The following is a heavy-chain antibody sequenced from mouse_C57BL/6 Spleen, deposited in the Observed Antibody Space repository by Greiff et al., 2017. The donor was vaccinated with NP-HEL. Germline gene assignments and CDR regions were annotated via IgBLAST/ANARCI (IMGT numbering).Heavy chain of an antibody. CDR2: IWSGGST. D-gene: IGHD4-1*01. CDR3: ARNSGTGGYYAMDY. J-gene: IGHJ4*01. V-gene: IGHV2-2*01. CDR1: GFSLTSYG. Sequence: VHLVESGPGLVQPSQSLSITCTVSGFSLTSYGVHWVRQSPGKGLEWLGVIWSGGSTDYNAAFISRLSISKDNSKSQVFFKMNSLQADDTAIYYCARNSGTGGYYAMDYWGQGTSVTVSS.